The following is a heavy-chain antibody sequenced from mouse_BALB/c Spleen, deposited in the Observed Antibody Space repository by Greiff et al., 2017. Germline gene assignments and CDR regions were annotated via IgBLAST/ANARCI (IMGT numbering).Heavy chain of an antibody. Sequence: DVKLVESGGGLVQPGGSRKLSCAASGFTFSSFGMHWVRQAPEKGLEWVAYISSGSSTIYYADTVKGRFTISRDNPKNTLFLQMTSLRSEDTAMYYCASRGGYGRAMDYWGQGTSVTVSS. CDR3: ASRGGYGRAMDY. CDR2: ISSGSSTI. D-gene: IGHD2-2*01. CDR1: GFTFSSFG. J-gene: IGHJ4*01. V-gene: IGHV5-17*02.